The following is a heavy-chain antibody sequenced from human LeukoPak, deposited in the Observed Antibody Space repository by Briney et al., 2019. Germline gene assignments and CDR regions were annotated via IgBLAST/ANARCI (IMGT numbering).Heavy chain of an antibody. CDR1: GFTVSSYS. J-gene: IGHJ5*02. CDR2: ISSSSSYI. D-gene: IGHD3-16*02. CDR3: ANVWGSYRPPES. Sequence: PGGSLRLSCAASGFTVSSYSMNWVRQAPGKGLEWVSSISSSSSYIYYADSVKGRFTISRDNAKNSLYLQMNSLRAEDTAVYYCANVWGSYRPPESWGQGTLVTVSS. V-gene: IGHV3-21*01.